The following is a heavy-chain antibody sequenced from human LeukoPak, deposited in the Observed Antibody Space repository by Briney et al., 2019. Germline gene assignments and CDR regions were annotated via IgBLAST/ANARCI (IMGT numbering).Heavy chain of an antibody. CDR2: ISSSSSYI. V-gene: IGHV3-21*01. J-gene: IGHJ6*02. CDR1: GFTFSSYS. D-gene: IGHD3-3*01. CDR3: ARDRMRFLEWYGMDV. Sequence: PGGSLRLSCAASGFTFSSYSMNWVRQAPGKGLEWVSFISSSSSYIYYADSVKGRFTISRDNAKNSLYLQMNSLRAEDTAVYYCARDRMRFLEWYGMDVWGQGTTVTVSS.